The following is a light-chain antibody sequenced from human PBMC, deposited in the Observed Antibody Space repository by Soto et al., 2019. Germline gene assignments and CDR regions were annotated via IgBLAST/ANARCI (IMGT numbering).Light chain of an antibody. J-gene: IGKJ4*01. V-gene: IGKV3-20*01. CDR3: QQYVSSPLT. CDR1: QSVSNNY. CDR2: GAS. Sequence: IVLTQSPGTLSLSPGEGATLSCRASQSVSNNYLAWYQQKPGQAPRLVISGASSRDTAIPDRFSGSGSGTDVTLTISRLETEDFAVYYCQQYVSSPLTFGGGTKVDIK.